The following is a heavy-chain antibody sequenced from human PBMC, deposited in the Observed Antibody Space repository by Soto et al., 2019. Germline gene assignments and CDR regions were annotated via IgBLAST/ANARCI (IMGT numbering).Heavy chain of an antibody. D-gene: IGHD5-12*01. Sequence: QVQLQESGPGLVKPSQTLSLTCTVSGGSISSGGYYWSWIRQHPGKGLEWIGYIYYSGSTYYNPSLKSRVTISVDTSKNQFSLKLSSVTAADTAVYYCARDVFGASITNYCGMDVWGQGTTVTVSS. CDR3: ARDVFGASITNYCGMDV. V-gene: IGHV4-31*03. J-gene: IGHJ6*02. CDR1: GGSISSGGYY. CDR2: IYYSGST.